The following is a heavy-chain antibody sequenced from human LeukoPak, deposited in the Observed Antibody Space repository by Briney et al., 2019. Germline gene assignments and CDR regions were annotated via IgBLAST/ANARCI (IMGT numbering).Heavy chain of an antibody. CDR1: GYTFTGYY. CDR3: ARDRTTVTTGYYGMDV. V-gene: IGHV1-2*02. D-gene: IGHD4-17*01. Sequence: GASVKVSCKASGYTFTGYYMHWVRQAPGQGLEWMGWINPNTGVTNYAQKFQGRVTLTRDTSIITAYMELTRLRSDDTAMYYCARDRTTVTTGYYGMDVWGQGSTVTASS. CDR2: INPNTGVT. J-gene: IGHJ6*02.